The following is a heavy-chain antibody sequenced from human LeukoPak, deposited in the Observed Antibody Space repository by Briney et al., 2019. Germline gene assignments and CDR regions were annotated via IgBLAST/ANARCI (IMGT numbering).Heavy chain of an antibody. CDR3: ARGYDFWSGSYHYYMDV. J-gene: IGHJ6*03. Sequence: ASVKVSCKASGYTFTTYDINWVRQATGQGLERMGWMNPNSGNTGYAQKFQGRVTITRNTSISTAYMELSSLRSEDTAVYYCARGYDFWSGSYHYYMDVWGKGTTVTVSS. V-gene: IGHV1-8*03. D-gene: IGHD3-3*01. CDR2: MNPNSGNT. CDR1: GYTFTTYD.